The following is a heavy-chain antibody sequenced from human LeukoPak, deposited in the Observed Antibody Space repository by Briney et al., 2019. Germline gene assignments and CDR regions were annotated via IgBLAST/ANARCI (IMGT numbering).Heavy chain of an antibody. CDR3: ARGPATVTPNWFDP. J-gene: IGHJ5*02. V-gene: IGHV3-53*05. D-gene: IGHD4-11*01. CDR2: IYSGGST. CDR1: GFTISSNY. Sequence: PGGSLRLSCAASGFTISSNYMSWVRQAPGKGLEWVSVIYSGGSTYYADSVKGRFTISRDNSKNTLYLQMNSLRAEDTAVYYCARGPATVTPNWFDPWGQGTLVTVSS.